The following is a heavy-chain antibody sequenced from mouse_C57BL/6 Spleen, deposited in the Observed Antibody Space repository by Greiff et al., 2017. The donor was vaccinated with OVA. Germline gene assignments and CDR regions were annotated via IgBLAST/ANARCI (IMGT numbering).Heavy chain of an antibody. CDR3: ARYYGYDGDAMDY. CDR1: GYTFTSYW. V-gene: IGHV1-55*01. D-gene: IGHD2-2*01. J-gene: IGHJ4*01. CDR2: IYPGSGST. Sequence: QVQLQQPGAELVKPGASVQMSCKASGYTFTSYWITWVKQRPGQGLEWIGDIYPGSGSTNYNEKFKSKATLTVDTSSSPAYMQLSSLTSEDSAVYYCARYYGYDGDAMDYWGQGTSVTVSS.